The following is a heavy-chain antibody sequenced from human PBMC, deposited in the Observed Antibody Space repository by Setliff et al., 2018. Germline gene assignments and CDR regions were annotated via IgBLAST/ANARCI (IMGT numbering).Heavy chain of an antibody. Sequence: GGSLRLSCAASGFIFSDHYMDWVRQAPGKGLEWVGRTRNKGNNYATEYAASVKGRFTISRDDSKNSMYLQMNSLKTEDTAVYYCARDPVRGDGCNYDQWGQGTLVTVSS. J-gene: IGHJ4*02. D-gene: IGHD5-12*01. V-gene: IGHV3-72*01. CDR2: TRNKGNNYAT. CDR1: GFIFSDHY. CDR3: ARDPVRGDGCNYDQ.